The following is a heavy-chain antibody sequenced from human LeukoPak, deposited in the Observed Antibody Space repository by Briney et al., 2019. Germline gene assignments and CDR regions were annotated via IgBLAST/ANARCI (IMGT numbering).Heavy chain of an antibody. V-gene: IGHV1-69*04. CDR2: IIPIFGIA. J-gene: IGHJ4*02. CDR3: AREVAEGGSSWTLYYFDY. CDR1: GGTFSSYA. Sequence: GASVKVSCKASGGTFSSYAISWVRQAPGQGLEWMGRIIPIFGIANYAQKSQGRVTITADKSTSTAYMELSSLRSEDTAVYYCAREVAEGGSSWTLYYFDYWGQGTLVTVSS. D-gene: IGHD6-13*01.